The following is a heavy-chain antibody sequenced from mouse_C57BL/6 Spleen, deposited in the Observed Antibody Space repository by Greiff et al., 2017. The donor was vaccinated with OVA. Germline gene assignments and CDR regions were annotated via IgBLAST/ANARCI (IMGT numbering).Heavy chain of an antibody. Sequence: EVQLQQSGPELVKPGASVKISCKASGYTFTDYYMNWVKQSHGKSLEWIGDINPNNGGTSYNQKFKGKATLTVDKSSSTAYMELRSLTSEDSAVYYCARREVATDYAMDYWGQGTSVTVSS. CDR3: ARREVATDYAMDY. V-gene: IGHV1-26*01. D-gene: IGHD1-1*02. CDR1: GYTFTDYY. J-gene: IGHJ4*01. CDR2: INPNNGGT.